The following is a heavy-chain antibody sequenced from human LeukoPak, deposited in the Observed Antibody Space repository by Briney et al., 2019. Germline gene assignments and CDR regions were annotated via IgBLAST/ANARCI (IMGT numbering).Heavy chain of an antibody. V-gene: IGHV3-66*01. CDR3: ARDKVYYYDSSGYSYYWYFDL. Sequence: PGGSLRLSCAASGFTVSSNYMSWVRQAPGKGLEWVSVIYSGGSTYCADSVKGRFTISRDNSKNTLYLQMNSLRAEDTAVYYCARDKVYYYDSSGYSYYWYFDLWGRGTLVTVSS. CDR2: IYSGGST. CDR1: GFTVSSNY. J-gene: IGHJ2*01. D-gene: IGHD3-22*01.